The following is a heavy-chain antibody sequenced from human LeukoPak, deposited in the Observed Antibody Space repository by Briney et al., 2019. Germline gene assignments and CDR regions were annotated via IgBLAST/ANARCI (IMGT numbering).Heavy chain of an antibody. V-gene: IGHV3-21*01. D-gene: IGHD6-25*01. CDR3: ARDRISSGWFDP. CDR2: ISSSSSYI. CDR1: GFTFSSYS. J-gene: IGHJ5*02. Sequence: GGSLRLSCAASGFTFSSYSMNWVRQAPGKGVEWVSSISSSSSYIYYADSVKGRFTISRDNAKNSLYLQMNSLRAEDTAVYYCARDRISSGWFDPWGQGTLVTVSS.